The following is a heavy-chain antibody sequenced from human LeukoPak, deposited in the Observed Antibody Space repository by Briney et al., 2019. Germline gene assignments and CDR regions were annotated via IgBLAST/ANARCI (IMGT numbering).Heavy chain of an antibody. V-gene: IGHV1-18*01. J-gene: IGHJ4*02. Sequence: ASVKVSCKASGYTFTSYGISWVRQAPGQGLEWMGWISAYNGITNYAQKLQGRVTMTTDTSTSTAYMELRSLRSDDTAVYYCARVCSGGSCYSDYFDYWGQGTLVTVSS. CDR3: ARVCSGGSCYSDYFDY. D-gene: IGHD2-15*01. CDR1: GYTFTSYG. CDR2: ISAYNGIT.